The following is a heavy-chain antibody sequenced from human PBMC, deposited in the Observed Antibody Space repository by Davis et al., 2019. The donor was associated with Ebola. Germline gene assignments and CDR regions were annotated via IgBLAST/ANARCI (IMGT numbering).Heavy chain of an antibody. CDR2: HGTSGDT. D-gene: IGHD2-15*01. Sequence: GGSLRLSCAASGFVFRNYVMSWVRRAPGKGLEWVSTHGTSGDTYYADSVKGRFTISRDNSKNTVYLQMNSLRADDTAVYYCVSGSGGFYKDAFDIWGQGTLVTVSS. CDR3: VSGSGGFYKDAFDI. J-gene: IGHJ3*02. V-gene: IGHV3-23*01. CDR1: GFVFRNYV.